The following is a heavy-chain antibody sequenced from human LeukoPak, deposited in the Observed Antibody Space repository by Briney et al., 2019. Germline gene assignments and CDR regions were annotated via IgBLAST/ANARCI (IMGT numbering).Heavy chain of an antibody. J-gene: IGHJ4*02. CDR2: INPNSGGT. Sequence: ASVKVSCKASGYTFTGYYMHWLRQAPGQGREWMGWINPNSGGTNYAQKFQGRVTMTRDTSISTAYMELSRLRSDDTAVYYCASPLGELSPFFQFDYWGQGTLVTVSS. D-gene: IGHD3-16*02. CDR1: GYTFTGYY. V-gene: IGHV1-2*02. CDR3: ASPLGELSPFFQFDY.